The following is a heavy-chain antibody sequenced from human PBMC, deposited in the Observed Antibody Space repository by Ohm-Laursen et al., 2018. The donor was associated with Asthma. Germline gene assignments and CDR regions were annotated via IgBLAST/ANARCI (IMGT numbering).Heavy chain of an antibody. V-gene: IGHV3-23*01. CDR1: GFIISTYD. D-gene: IGHD3-10*01. J-gene: IGHJ3*02. CDR3: AKDRITII. Sequence: SLRLSCAASGFIISTYDMSWVRQAPGKGLEWVSSIRGSVDRTVYAGPVKGRFTISRDTSKNTLFLQMNSLRAEDTAVYYCAKDRITIIWGQGTMVTVSS. CDR2: IRGSVDRT.